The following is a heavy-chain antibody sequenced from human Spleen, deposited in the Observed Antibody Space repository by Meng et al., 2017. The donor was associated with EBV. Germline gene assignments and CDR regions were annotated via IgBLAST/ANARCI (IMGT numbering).Heavy chain of an antibody. V-gene: IGHV4-30-2*01. CDR3: ARSATGWFFYYDY. D-gene: IGHD2-15*01. CDR2: IYHSGST. J-gene: IGHJ4*02. Sequence: QLHLQESGSGLVKPSQTLSPTCAVSGVSITTGGYSWSWVRHPPGKGLEWIGHIYHSGSTYYNPSVKSRVIMSVDRSKNQFSLKLTSVTAADTAVYYCARSATGWFFYYDYWGQGTLVTVSS. CDR1: GVSITTGGYS.